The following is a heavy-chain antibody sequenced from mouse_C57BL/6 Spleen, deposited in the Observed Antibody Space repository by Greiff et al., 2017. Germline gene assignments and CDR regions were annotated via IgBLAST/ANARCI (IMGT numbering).Heavy chain of an antibody. Sequence: QVQLQQSGAELAKPGASVKLSCKASGYTFTSYWMHWVKQRPGQGLEWIGNINPSSGYTKYNQKFKDKATLTADKSSSTAYMQLSSLTYEDSAVYYCASTTVVSDWYFDVWGTVTTVTVSS. D-gene: IGHD1-1*01. J-gene: IGHJ1*03. CDR3: ASTTVVSDWYFDV. CDR1: GYTFTSYW. V-gene: IGHV1-7*01. CDR2: INPSSGYT.